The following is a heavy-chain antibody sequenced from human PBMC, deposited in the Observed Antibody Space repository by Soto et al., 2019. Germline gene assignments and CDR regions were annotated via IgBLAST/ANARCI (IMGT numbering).Heavy chain of an antibody. V-gene: IGHV4-34*01. CDR2: SNQSGNT. Sequence: SETLSLTCALYGGSFSDYYWSWIRQPPGKGLEWIGESNQSGNTNYNPSLKSRVSISVDTSKKQFSLRLTSVTAADTAIYYCARSGVLMVYSKFDTWGQGTLVTVSS. J-gene: IGHJ5*02. D-gene: IGHD2-8*01. CDR1: GGSFSDYY. CDR3: ARSGVLMVYSKFDT.